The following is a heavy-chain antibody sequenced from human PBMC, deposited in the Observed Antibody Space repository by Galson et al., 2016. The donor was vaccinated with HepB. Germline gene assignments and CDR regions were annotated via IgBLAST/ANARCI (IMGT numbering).Heavy chain of an antibody. CDR2: INAGNGNT. CDR3: ARGDPDLWFGTLDY. V-gene: IGHV1-3*01. J-gene: IGHJ4*02. D-gene: IGHD3-10*01. CDR1: GYTFTSYA. Sequence: SVKVSCKASGYTFTSYAMHWVRQAPGQRLEWMGWINAGNGNTIYSQKFQGRVTITRDTSASTAYMELSSLRSEDTAVYYCARGDPDLWFGTLDYWGQGTLVTVSS.